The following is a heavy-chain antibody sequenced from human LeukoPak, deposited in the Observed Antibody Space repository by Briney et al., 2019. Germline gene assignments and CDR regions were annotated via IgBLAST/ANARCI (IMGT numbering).Heavy chain of an antibody. CDR2: IYYSGST. J-gene: IGHJ3*02. CDR1: GGSISSYY. Sequence: SETLSLTCTVSGGSISSYYWSWIRQPPGKGLEWIGYIYYSGSTNYNPSLKSRVTISVNTSKSQFSLKLSSVTAADTAVYYCARDYYAHDAFDIWGQGTMVTVSS. D-gene: IGHD3-22*01. CDR3: ARDYYAHDAFDI. V-gene: IGHV4-59*01.